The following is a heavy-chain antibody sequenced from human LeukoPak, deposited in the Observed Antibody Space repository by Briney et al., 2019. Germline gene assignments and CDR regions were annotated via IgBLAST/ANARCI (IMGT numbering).Heavy chain of an antibody. CDR1: GGSISSGGYY. D-gene: IGHD3-10*01. V-gene: IGHV4-31*03. Sequence: PSETLSLTCTVSGGSISSGGYYWSWIRQHPGKGLEWIGYIYFSGSTYYNPSLKSRVTISVDTSKNQFSLKLSSVTAADTAVYYCARGHRAKFGETPDSWGQGTLVTVSS. J-gene: IGHJ4*02. CDR3: ARGHRAKFGETPDS. CDR2: IYFSGST.